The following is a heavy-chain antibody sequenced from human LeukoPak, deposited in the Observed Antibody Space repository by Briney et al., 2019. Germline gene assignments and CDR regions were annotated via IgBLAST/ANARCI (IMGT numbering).Heavy chain of an antibody. CDR3: ARDPGLYGSGIK. CDR1: GFTFSGYA. J-gene: IGHJ4*02. Sequence: PGRSLRLSCAASGFTFSGYAMHWVRQAPGKGLEWISYISSGSITIHYADSVKGRFTISRDNAKNSLYLQMNSLRAEDTAVYYCARDPGLYGSGIKWGQGTLVTVSS. V-gene: IGHV3-48*04. CDR2: ISSGSITI. D-gene: IGHD3-10*01.